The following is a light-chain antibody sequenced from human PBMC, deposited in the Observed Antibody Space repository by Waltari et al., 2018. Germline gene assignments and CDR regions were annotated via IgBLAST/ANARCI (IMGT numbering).Light chain of an antibody. CDR3: QQRSRWTPHT. J-gene: IGKJ2*01. Sequence: EIVLTQSPATLSLSPGETATLSCRASQSVGTYLAWYQQKPGQAPRLLIYDASNSATGIPDRFRGSGSGTDFTLTIRSLEPEDFAVYYCQQRSRWTPHTFGQGARLEIK. V-gene: IGKV3-11*01. CDR2: DAS. CDR1: QSVGTY.